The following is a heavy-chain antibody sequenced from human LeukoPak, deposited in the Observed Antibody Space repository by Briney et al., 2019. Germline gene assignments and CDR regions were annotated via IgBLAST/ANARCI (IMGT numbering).Heavy chain of an antibody. CDR3: ARACGGSCYLNDY. V-gene: IGHV3-33*01. Sequence: PGGSLRLSCAASGFTFSSYGMHWVRLAPGKGLEWVAVIWYDGSNKYYADSVKGRFTISRDNSKNTLYLQMNSLRAEDTAVYYCARACGGSCYLNDYWGQGTLVTVSS. D-gene: IGHD2-15*01. J-gene: IGHJ4*02. CDR1: GFTFSSYG. CDR2: IWYDGSNK.